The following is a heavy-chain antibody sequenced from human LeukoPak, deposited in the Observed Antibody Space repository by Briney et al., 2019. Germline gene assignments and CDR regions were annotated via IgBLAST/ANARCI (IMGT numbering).Heavy chain of an antibody. CDR1: GFTFSDYY. Sequence: GGSLRLSCAASGFTFSDYYMSWIRQAPGKGLEWVSYISSSGSTIYYADSVKGRFTISRDNAKNSLYLQMNSLRAEDTAVYYCARERAWDYDSSGYYYDLVDYWGQGTLVTVSS. V-gene: IGHV3-11*01. CDR3: ARERAWDYDSSGYYYDLVDY. CDR2: ISSSGSTI. J-gene: IGHJ4*02. D-gene: IGHD3-22*01.